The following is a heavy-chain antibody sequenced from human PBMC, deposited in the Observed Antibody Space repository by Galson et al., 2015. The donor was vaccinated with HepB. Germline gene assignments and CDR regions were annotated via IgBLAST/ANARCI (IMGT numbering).Heavy chain of an antibody. D-gene: IGHD1-26*01. CDR2: ISDSGGTT. Sequence: SLRLSCAAAGFTFNTRAMTWVRQAPGKGLEWVSTISDSGGTTHYADSVTGRFTISRDNSRNTVYLQMNSLRAEDTAVYYCARDQRWEVPHQFDLWGQGSLVTVSS. V-gene: IGHV3-23*01. CDR3: ARDQRWEVPHQFDL. CDR1: GFTFNTRA. J-gene: IGHJ5*02.